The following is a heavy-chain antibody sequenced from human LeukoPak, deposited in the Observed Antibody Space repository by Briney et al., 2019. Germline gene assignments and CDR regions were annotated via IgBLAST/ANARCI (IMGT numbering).Heavy chain of an antibody. V-gene: IGHV3-30-3*01. CDR2: ISYDGSNK. CDR3: ARVLRFFDWSPLTAGFDY. D-gene: IGHD3-9*01. J-gene: IGHJ4*02. Sequence: GGSLRLSCAASGFTFSSYAMHWVRQAPGKGLEWVAVISYDGSNKYYADSVKGRFTISRDNSKNTLYLQMNSLRAEDTAVYYCARVLRFFDWSPLTAGFDYWGQGTLVTVSS. CDR1: GFTFSSYA.